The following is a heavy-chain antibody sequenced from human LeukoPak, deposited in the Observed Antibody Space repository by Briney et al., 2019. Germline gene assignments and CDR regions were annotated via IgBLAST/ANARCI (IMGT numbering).Heavy chain of an antibody. Sequence: GGSLRLSCAASGFTFSNYEMNWVRQAPGKGLEWVSYISSSGSTIYYADSVKGRFTISRDNAKNSLYLQMNSLRAEDTALYYCAKASVVVPPFFDYWGQGTLVTVSS. CDR2: ISSSGSTI. D-gene: IGHD2-2*01. CDR3: AKASVVVPPFFDY. CDR1: GFTFSNYE. V-gene: IGHV3-48*03. J-gene: IGHJ4*02.